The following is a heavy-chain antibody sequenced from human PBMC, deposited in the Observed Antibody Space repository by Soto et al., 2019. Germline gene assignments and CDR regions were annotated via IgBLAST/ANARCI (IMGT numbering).Heavy chain of an antibody. CDR2: IYYSGST. Sequence: SETLSLTCTVSVGSINSNNYYWGWIRQPPGKGLEWIGAIYYSGSTNYNPSLKSRVTISIDTSKNQFSLNLSSVTAADTAVYYCARGHFGHSGYGVDIWGQGTMVTVSS. V-gene: IGHV4-39*07. D-gene: IGHD5-12*01. J-gene: IGHJ3*02. CDR1: VGSINSNNYY. CDR3: ARGHFGHSGYGVDI.